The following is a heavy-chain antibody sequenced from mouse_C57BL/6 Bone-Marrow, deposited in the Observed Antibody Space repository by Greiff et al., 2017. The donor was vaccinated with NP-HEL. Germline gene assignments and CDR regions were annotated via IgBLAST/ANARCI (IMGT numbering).Heavy chain of an antibody. V-gene: IGHV1-20*01. CDR2: INPYNGDT. J-gene: IGHJ4*01. Sequence: EVQLQQSGPELVKPGDSVKISCKASGYSFTGYFMNWVMQSHGKSLEWIGRINPYNGDTFYNQKFKGKATLTVDKSSSTAHMELRSLTSEDSAVYYCARGNWDLYAMDYWGQGTSVTVSS. CDR1: GYSFTGYF. CDR3: ARGNWDLYAMDY. D-gene: IGHD4-1*01.